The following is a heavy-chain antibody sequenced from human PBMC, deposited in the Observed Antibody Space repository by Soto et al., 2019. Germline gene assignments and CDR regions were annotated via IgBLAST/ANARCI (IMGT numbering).Heavy chain of an antibody. D-gene: IGHD5-12*01. Sequence: EVQLVESGGGLVKPGGSLRLSCAASGFTFSSYGMNWVRQAPGKRLKWVSTITTGSTYIYYADSVKGRFTISRDNAKNSLYLQMNSLRAEDTAVYFCARISGYDSYYFDYWGLGTLVTVSS. CDR2: ITTGSTYI. CDR1: GFTFSSYG. V-gene: IGHV3-21*06. CDR3: ARISGYDSYYFDY. J-gene: IGHJ4*02.